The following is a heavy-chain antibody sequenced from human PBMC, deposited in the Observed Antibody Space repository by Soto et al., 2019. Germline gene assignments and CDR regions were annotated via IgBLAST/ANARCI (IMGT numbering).Heavy chain of an antibody. CDR2: IIPIFGTA. CDR3: AKDPYYDSSGSYL. CDR1: GGIFSSYG. V-gene: IGHV1-69*01. D-gene: IGHD3-10*01. J-gene: IGHJ4*02. Sequence: QVQVVQSGAEVKKPGSSVKVSCKAPGGIFSSYGFSWVRQAPGQGLEWMGGIIPIFGTANYAQKFQGRVTITADESTTTSYMEVRGLRSEDTAVYYCAKDPYYDSSGSYLWGQGTLVTVSS.